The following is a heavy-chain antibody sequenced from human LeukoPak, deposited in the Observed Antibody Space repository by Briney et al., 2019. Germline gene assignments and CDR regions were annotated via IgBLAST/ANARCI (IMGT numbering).Heavy chain of an antibody. V-gene: IGHV3-66*01. J-gene: IGHJ4*02. Sequence: PGGSLRLSCAASGFTVNNNHMSWVRQAPGKGLEWVSLIQSGSRHYADSVKGRFTISRDNSKNTLYLQMNSLRAEDTAVYYCARDRGDTSGWPIIDYWGQGTLVTVSS. D-gene: IGHD6-19*01. CDR2: IQSGSR. CDR1: GFTVNNNH. CDR3: ARDRGDTSGWPIIDY.